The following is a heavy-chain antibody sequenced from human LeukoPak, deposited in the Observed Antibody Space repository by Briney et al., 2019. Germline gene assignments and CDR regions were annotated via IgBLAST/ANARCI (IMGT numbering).Heavy chain of an antibody. CDR1: GYTLTELS. V-gene: IGHV1-24*01. Sequence: ASVKVSCKVSGYTLTELSMHWVRQAPGKGLEWMGGFDPEDGETIYARKFQGRVTMTEDTSTDTAYMELSSLRSEDTAVYYCATDLGGSYPWAFDIWGQGTMVTVSS. D-gene: IGHD1-26*01. CDR2: FDPEDGET. J-gene: IGHJ3*02. CDR3: ATDLGGSYPWAFDI.